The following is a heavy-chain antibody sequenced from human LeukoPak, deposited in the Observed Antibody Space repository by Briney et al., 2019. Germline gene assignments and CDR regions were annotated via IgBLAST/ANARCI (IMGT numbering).Heavy chain of an antibody. CDR3: ADPTVADF. Sequence: GGSLRLSCAASGFTFSTYSMNWVRQAPGKGLEWVSAVSGSGRHIYYADSVKGRFTISRDNSKKTVYLQMNSLRAEDTAVYYCADPTVADFWGQGTLVTVSS. J-gene: IGHJ4*02. CDR2: VSGSGRHI. V-gene: IGHV3-23*01. CDR1: GFTFSTYS. D-gene: IGHD4-11*01.